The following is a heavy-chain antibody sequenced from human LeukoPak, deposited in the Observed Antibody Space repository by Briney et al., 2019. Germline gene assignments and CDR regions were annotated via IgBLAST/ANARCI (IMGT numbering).Heavy chain of an antibody. CDR2: ISYDGSNK. J-gene: IGHJ6*02. CDR1: GFTFSSYG. V-gene: IGHV3-30*18. CDR3: AKDSYGMDV. Sequence: AGGSLGLSCAASGFTFSSYGMHWVRQAPGKGLEWVAVISYDGSNKYYADSVKGRFTISRDNSKNTLYLQMNSLRAEDTAVYYCAKDSYGMDVWGQGTTVTVSS.